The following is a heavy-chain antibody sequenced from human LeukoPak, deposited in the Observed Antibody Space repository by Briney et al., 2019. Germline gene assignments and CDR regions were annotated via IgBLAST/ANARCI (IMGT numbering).Heavy chain of an antibody. V-gene: IGHV4-34*01. Sequence: SSETLSLTCAVYGGSFSGYYWSWIRQPPGKGLEWIGEINHSGSTNYNPSLKSRVTISVDTSKNQFSLKLSSVTAADTAVYYCARVTGVGGIDYWGQGTLVTVSS. D-gene: IGHD3-16*01. CDR3: ARVTGVGGIDY. CDR1: GGSFSGYY. J-gene: IGHJ4*02. CDR2: INHSGST.